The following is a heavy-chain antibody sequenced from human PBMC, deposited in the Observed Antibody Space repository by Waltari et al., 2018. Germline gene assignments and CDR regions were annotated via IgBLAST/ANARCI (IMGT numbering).Heavy chain of an antibody. CDR1: GGSFRGYY. V-gene: IGHV4-34*01. Sequence: QVQLQQWGAGLLKPSETLSLTCAVYGGSFRGYYWSWLRRPPGKGLEGIGEINHSGATNYNPSLKSRVTISVDPSKNQFSLKLSSVTAADTAVYYCARRGYCSSTSCYRYYYMDVWGKGTTVTVSS. D-gene: IGHD2-2*01. CDR2: INHSGAT. CDR3: ARRGYCSSTSCYRYYYMDV. J-gene: IGHJ6*03.